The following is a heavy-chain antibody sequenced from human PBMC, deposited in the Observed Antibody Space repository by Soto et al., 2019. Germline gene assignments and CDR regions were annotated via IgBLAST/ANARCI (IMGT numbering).Heavy chain of an antibody. CDR3: ARDLGDGYNDY. CDR2: ISSSSSYI. D-gene: IGHD5-12*01. CDR1: GCTFSSYS. J-gene: IGHJ4*02. Sequence: PGGPLSLSCAASGCTFSSYSMSWVRQDPGKGLEWVSSISSSSSYIYYADSVKGRFTISRDNAKNSLYLQMNSLRAEDTAVYYCARDLGDGYNDYWGQGTLVTVSS. V-gene: IGHV3-21*01.